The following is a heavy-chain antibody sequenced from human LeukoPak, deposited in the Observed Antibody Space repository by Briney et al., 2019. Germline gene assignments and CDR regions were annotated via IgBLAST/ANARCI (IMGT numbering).Heavy chain of an antibody. V-gene: IGHV3-30*02. CDR2: IRYDGSNE. D-gene: IGHD3-22*01. J-gene: IGHJ3*02. CDR3: ARGLFLSGYLDAFDI. Sequence: GGSLRLSCAASGFTFSSYGMHWVRQGPGKGLEWVAFIRYDGSNEHYADSVKGRFTISRDNSKNTLYLQMNSLRVEDTAMYYCARGLFLSGYLDAFDIWGQGTVVTVSS. CDR1: GFTFSSYG.